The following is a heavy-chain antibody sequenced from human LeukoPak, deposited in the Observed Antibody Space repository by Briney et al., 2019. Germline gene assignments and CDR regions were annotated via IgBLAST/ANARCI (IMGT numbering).Heavy chain of an antibody. CDR2: IAYDGSNK. CDR3: AREAEALDV. Sequence: GGSLRLSCAASGFTFSSYAMHWVRQAPGKGLEWVAVIAYDGSNKYSAGSVRGRFTISRDNSKNTLYLQMNSLRAEDTAVYYCAREAEALDVWGQGTTVTVSS. D-gene: IGHD6-13*01. V-gene: IGHV3-30-3*01. J-gene: IGHJ6*02. CDR1: GFTFSSYA.